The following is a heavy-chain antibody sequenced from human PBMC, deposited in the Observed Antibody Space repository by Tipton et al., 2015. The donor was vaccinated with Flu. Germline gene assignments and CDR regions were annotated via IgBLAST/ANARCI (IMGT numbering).Heavy chain of an antibody. CDR1: GGSIGGDGYY. D-gene: IGHD5-12*01. V-gene: IGHV4-31*03. CDR3: ARGATRRPFSGYDYTGY. Sequence: TLSLTCTVSGGSIGGDGYYWSWIRQHPGKGLEWIGYIYDSGITYYNPSLSSRVVISIDTSKNQFYLRLSSVTAADTAVYYCARGATRRPFSGYDYTGYWGQGTLVTVSS. CDR2: IYDSGIT. J-gene: IGHJ4*02.